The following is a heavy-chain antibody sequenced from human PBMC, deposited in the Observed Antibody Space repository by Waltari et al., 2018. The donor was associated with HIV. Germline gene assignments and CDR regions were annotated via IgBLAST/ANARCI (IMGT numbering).Heavy chain of an antibody. CDR2: ISYSGTT. D-gene: IGHD3-10*01. CDR1: GDSISDTPFY. Sequence: QLQMQESGPGLVKPSETLSLTCSVSGDSISDTPFYWGWIRQPPGKGLEWIGSISYSGTTYSKASLSSRVIVSVDTPKNQFSLHLRSGTAADTAVYYCVRHWVYGSVPSAIRTFDNWGQGTLVTVSS. V-gene: IGHV4-39*01. J-gene: IGHJ4*02. CDR3: VRHWVYGSVPSAIRTFDN.